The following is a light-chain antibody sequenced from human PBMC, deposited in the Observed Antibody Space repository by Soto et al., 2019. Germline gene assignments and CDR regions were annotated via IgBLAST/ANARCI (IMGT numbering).Light chain of an antibody. J-gene: IGLJ1*01. CDR2: DVS. Sequence: QSALTQPASVSGSPGQSITISCTGTISDVSGYNFVSWYQQYPGKAPKLMIYDVSNRPSGVSNRFSGSKSGNMASLTISGLQAEDEADYYCSSYTSSNTYVFGAGTKLTVL. V-gene: IGLV2-14*03. CDR3: SSYTSSNTYV. CDR1: ISDVSGYNF.